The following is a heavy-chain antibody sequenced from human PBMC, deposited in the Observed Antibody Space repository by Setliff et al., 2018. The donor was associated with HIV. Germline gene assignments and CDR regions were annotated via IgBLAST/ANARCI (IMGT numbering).Heavy chain of an antibody. CDR3: ARGASSYDYGDYRVLVY. Sequence: ASVKVSCKTSGYTFTGYYMHWVRQAPGQGLEWMGWINPKSGDTKYAQKFQARVTMTRDTSISTAYMELSRLRSDDTAVYYCARGASSYDYGDYRVLVYWGQGSLVTVSS. CDR1: GYTFTGYY. D-gene: IGHD4-17*01. CDR2: INPKSGDT. J-gene: IGHJ4*02. V-gene: IGHV1-2*02.